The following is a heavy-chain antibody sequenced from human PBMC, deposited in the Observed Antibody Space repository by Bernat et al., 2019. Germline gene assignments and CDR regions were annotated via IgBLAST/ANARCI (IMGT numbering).Heavy chain of an antibody. D-gene: IGHD4-11*01. CDR3: AKTVVNTVLRGSTDY. CDR1: GFTLSNYG. Sequence: QVQLVESGGGVVQPGGSLRLSCAASGFTLSNYGIHWVRQAPGKGLEWVEFMRFNGNDKHSADSVKGRFTISRDNSKDTLDLQMNSLREEDTAIYYCAKTVVNTVLRGSTDYWGPGTLVTVST. J-gene: IGHJ4*02. CDR2: MRFNGNDK. V-gene: IGHV3-30*02.